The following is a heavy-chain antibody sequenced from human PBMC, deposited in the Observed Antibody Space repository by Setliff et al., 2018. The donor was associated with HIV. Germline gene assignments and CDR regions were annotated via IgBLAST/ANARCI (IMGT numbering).Heavy chain of an antibody. CDR1: GFTFSAYW. CDR2: IKQDGSEK. Sequence: GSLRLSCAASGFTFSAYWMNWVRQAPGKGLEWVANIKQDGSEKNYANSVKGRFTISRDNAKNSLYLQMSSLRAEDTAVYYCARDHEDSGWYVESVDYWGQGTLVT. V-gene: IGHV3-7*01. CDR3: ARDHEDSGWYVESVDY. D-gene: IGHD6-19*01. J-gene: IGHJ4*02.